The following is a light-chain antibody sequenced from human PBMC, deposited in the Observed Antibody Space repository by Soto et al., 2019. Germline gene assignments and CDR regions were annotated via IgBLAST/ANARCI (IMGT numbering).Light chain of an antibody. CDR2: FGS. Sequence: DIVMTQSPLSLPVTPGEPASISCNSSQSLLQSNGYNYLDWYLQKPGQSPQLLIYFGSYRASGVPDRFSGSGSGTDSTLEIRRVEAEDVAIYYCMQAQQTPPTFGQGTKVDIK. CDR1: QSLLQSNGYNY. CDR3: MQAQQTPPT. V-gene: IGKV2-28*01. J-gene: IGKJ1*01.